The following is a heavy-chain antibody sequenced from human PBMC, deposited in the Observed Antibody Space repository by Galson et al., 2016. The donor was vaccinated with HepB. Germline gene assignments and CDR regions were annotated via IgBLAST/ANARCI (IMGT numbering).Heavy chain of an antibody. CDR2: IYSSEHT. CDR3: ARTAARLYFDF. Sequence: SETLSLTCAVSGDSISSNSVYWGWIRQPPGKGLEWIGSIYSSEHTFYNPSLKSRVAISVDTSKNHFSLKLSSVTAADTAVYFCARTAARLYFDFWGQGALVTGSP. V-gene: IGHV4-39*02. J-gene: IGHJ4*01. D-gene: IGHD6-6*01. CDR1: GDSISSNSVY.